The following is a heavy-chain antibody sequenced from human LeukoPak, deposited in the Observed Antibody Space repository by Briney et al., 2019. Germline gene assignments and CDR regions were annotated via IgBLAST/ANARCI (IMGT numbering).Heavy chain of an antibody. CDR3: ARLYGTFLEWSPYFDY. CDR2: IYSGGST. V-gene: IGHV3-53*04. CDR1: GFTVSSNF. D-gene: IGHD3-3*02. J-gene: IGHJ4*02. Sequence: GGSLRLPCAASGFTVSSNFMSWVRQAPGKGLEWDSVIYSGGSTYYADSVKGRFTISRHNSKNTLYLQMNSLRAEDTAVYYCARLYGTFLEWSPYFDYWGQGTLVTVSS.